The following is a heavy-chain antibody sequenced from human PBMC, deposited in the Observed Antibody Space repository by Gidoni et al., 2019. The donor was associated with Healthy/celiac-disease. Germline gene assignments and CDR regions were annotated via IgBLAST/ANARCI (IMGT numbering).Heavy chain of an antibody. CDR2: IIPIFGTA. D-gene: IGHD3-22*01. V-gene: IGHV1-69*01. CDR1: GGTFSSYA. CDR3: ARVHGSAYDSSGYYYVGFDY. J-gene: IGHJ4*02. Sequence: QVQLVQSGAEVKKPGSSVKVSCKASGGTFSSYAISWVRQAPGQGLEWMGGIIPIFGTANYAQKFQGRGTITADESTSTAYMELSSLRSEDTAVYYCARVHGSAYDSSGYYYVGFDYWGQGTLVTVSS.